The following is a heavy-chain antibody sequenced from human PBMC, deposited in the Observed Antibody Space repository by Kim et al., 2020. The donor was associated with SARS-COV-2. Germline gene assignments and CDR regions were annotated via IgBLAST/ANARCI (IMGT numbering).Heavy chain of an antibody. J-gene: IGHJ3*02. CDR3: ARIIGATMVRGVIRGAFDI. D-gene: IGHD3-10*01. V-gene: IGHV4-38-2*02. Sequence: SETLSLTCTVSGYSISTGYYWGWIRQPPGKGLEWIGSIYHSGSTYYNPSLKSRVAISVDTSKNQFSLKLSSVTAADTAVYYCARIIGATMVRGVIRGAFDIWGQGTMVTVSS. CDR1: GYSISTGYY. CDR2: IYHSGST.